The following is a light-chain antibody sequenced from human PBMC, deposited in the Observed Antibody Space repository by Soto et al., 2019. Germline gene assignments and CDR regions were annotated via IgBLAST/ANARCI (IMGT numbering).Light chain of an antibody. CDR1: QSVTSNY. Sequence: EIVLTQSPGTLSLSPGERATLSCRVSQSVTSNYIAWYQQKPGQAPRLLIYGASSRATGIPDRFSGSGSGTDFTLTISRLEPADFAVYYCQRYGSSRPLTFGQGTKVDIK. CDR3: QRYGSSRPLT. J-gene: IGKJ1*01. CDR2: GAS. V-gene: IGKV3-20*01.